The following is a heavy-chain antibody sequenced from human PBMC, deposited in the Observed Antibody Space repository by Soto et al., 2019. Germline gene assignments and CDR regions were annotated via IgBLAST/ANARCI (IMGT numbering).Heavy chain of an antibody. Sequence: GGSLRLSCTASVFTFGDYAMSWFRQAPGKGLEWVGFIRSKAYGGTTEYAASVKGRFTISRDDSKSITYLQMNSLKTEDTAVYYCTRADWNDLFDYWGQGTLVTVSS. V-gene: IGHV3-49*03. CDR3: TRADWNDLFDY. J-gene: IGHJ4*02. D-gene: IGHD1-1*01. CDR2: IRSKAYGGTT. CDR1: VFTFGDYA.